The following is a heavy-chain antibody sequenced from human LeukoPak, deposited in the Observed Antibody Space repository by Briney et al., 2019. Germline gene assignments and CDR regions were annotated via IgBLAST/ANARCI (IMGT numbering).Heavy chain of an antibody. Sequence: PGGSLRLSCAASGFTFSSYSMNWVRQAPGKGLEYVSAISSNGGSTYYANSVKGRFTISRDNSKNTLYLQMGSLRAEDMTVYYCAREEWLRLSYYYYYYMDVWGKGTTVTVSS. V-gene: IGHV3-64*01. D-gene: IGHD5-12*01. CDR3: AREEWLRLSYYYYYYMDV. J-gene: IGHJ6*03. CDR2: ISSNGGST. CDR1: GFTFSSYS.